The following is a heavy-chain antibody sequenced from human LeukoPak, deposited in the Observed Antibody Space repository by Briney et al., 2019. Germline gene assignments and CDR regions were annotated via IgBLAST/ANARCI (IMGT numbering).Heavy chain of an antibody. CDR1: GGSISSGSYY. J-gene: IGHJ5*02. D-gene: IGHD3-22*01. CDR3: ARDYYDSSGYPNWFDP. V-gene: IGHV4-61*02. Sequence: PSGTLSLTCTVSGGSISSGSYYWSWIRQPAGKGLEWIGRIYTSGSTNYNPSLKSRVTISVDTSKNQFSLKLSSVTAADTAVYYCARDYYDSSGYPNWFDPWGQGTLVTVSS. CDR2: IYTSGST.